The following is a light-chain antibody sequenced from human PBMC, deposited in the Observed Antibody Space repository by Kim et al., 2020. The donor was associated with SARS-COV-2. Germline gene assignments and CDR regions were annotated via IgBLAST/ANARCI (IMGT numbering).Light chain of an antibody. CDR3: QQSYSIPYT. V-gene: IGKV1-39*01. Sequence: GDEVTISCRASQTISKYLNWYQRKPGRAPTLLIQGAFSLPAGVPSRFSGSGSGTDFSLTIDSLQPEDSATYYCQQSYSIPYTFGQGTKLEI. J-gene: IGKJ2*01. CDR2: GAF. CDR1: QTISKY.